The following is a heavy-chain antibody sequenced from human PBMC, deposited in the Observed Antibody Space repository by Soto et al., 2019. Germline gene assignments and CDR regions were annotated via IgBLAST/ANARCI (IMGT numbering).Heavy chain of an antibody. V-gene: IGHV4-61*08. D-gene: IGHD6-19*01. CDR2: IYYSGGT. J-gene: IGHJ5*02. Sequence: PSETLSLTCTVSGAALSSGGYFYTCVRHPPRKGLEWLGYIYYSGGTNYNPSLKSRVTIALDKSKSQFSLRLISVTAADTAVYYCTREQSDDNYFDPWGQRPLVTVS. CDR3: TREQSDDNYFDP. CDR1: GAALSSGGYF.